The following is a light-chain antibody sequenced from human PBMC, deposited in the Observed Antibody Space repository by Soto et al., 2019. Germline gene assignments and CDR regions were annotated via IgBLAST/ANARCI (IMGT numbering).Light chain of an antibody. CDR3: QQYNKWPPLT. J-gene: IGKJ4*01. CDR2: DVS. Sequence: DIVLTQTPGTLSLSPGERATLSCRASQTVRSNFLAWYQRKPGQSPRLLIYDVSNRATGIPARFSGSRSGTEFTLAISSLQSEDFGVYYCQQYNKWPPLTFGGGTKVDIK. CDR1: QTVRSN. V-gene: IGKV3-15*01.